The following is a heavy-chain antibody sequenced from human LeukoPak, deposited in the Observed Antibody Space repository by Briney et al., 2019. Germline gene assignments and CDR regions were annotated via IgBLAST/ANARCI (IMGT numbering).Heavy chain of an antibody. CDR2: IIPIFGTA. CDR1: GYTFTSYD. J-gene: IGHJ4*02. D-gene: IGHD3-3*01. Sequence: GASVKVSCKASGYTFTSYDINWVRQAPGQGLEWMGGIIPIFGTANYAQKFQGRVTITADESTSTAYMELSSLRSEDTAVYYCARSGYYEAVDYWGQGTLVTVSS. V-gene: IGHV1-69*13. CDR3: ARSGYYEAVDY.